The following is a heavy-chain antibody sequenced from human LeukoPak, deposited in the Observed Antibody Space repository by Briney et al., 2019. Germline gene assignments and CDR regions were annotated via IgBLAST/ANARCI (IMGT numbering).Heavy chain of an antibody. J-gene: IGHJ4*02. Sequence: PGGSLRLSCLVSGFTFSEYWMTWVRQTPGKGLEWVANINQDGSETYYVDTVKGRITISRDNAKNSLYLQMNSLRAEDTAVYYCAIYEIAVPALDCWGQGTLVTVSS. CDR1: GFTFSEYW. D-gene: IGHD6-19*01. CDR2: INQDGSET. V-gene: IGHV3-7*05. CDR3: AIYEIAVPALDC.